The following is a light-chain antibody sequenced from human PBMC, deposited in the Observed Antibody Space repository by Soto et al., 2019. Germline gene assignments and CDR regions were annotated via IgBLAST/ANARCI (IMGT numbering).Light chain of an antibody. CDR2: GAS. J-gene: IGKJ2*01. Sequence: EIVLTQSPGTLSLSPGERATLSCRATQSVSSSYLAWYQQKPGQAPRLLIYGASTRATGIPDRFSGSGSGTDFPLTISRLEPEDFAVYYCQQFGTSTSTYTFGQGTKLEIK. CDR1: QSVSSSY. CDR3: QQFGTSTSTYT. V-gene: IGKV3-20*01.